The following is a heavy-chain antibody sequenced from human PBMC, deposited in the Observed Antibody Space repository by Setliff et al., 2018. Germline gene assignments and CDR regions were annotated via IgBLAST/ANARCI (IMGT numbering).Heavy chain of an antibody. CDR2: ISTRNDDT. V-gene: IGHV1-18*01. Sequence: AASVKVSCKTSGYAFITFGMSWVRQAPGQGLEWMGWISTRNDDTGYAQKFKGRVTLTTDTSTNTAYMGLRSLRSDDTAVYYCARRSGDRGMTTGWPDDFDYWGRGTLVTVSS. D-gene: IGHD4-17*01. J-gene: IGHJ4*01. CDR3: ARRSGDRGMTTGWPDDFDY. CDR1: GYAFITFG.